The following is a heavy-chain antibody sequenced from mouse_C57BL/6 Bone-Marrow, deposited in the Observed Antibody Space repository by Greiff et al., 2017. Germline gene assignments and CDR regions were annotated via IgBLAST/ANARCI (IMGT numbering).Heavy chain of an antibody. Sequence: QVQLQQPGAELVKPGASVKLSCKASGYTFTSYWMQWVKQRPGQGLEWIGEIDPSDSYTNYNQKFKGKATLTVDTSSSTAYMQHSSLTSEDSAVYYCARDGYYPAWFAYWGQGTLVTVSA. D-gene: IGHD2-3*01. J-gene: IGHJ3*01. V-gene: IGHV1-50*01. CDR2: IDPSDSYT. CDR1: GYTFTSYW. CDR3: ARDGYYPAWFAY.